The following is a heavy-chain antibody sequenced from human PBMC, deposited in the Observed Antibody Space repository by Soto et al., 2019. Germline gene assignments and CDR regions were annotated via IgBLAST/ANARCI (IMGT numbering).Heavy chain of an antibody. D-gene: IGHD1-26*01. Sequence: QVQLQASGPGLVKPSDTLSLTCTVSGDSIGTYNWGWIRQPPGKRLEWIGYIYSNGGTSYNPALKSGVTISAETSTKQFSLRLSSVTAAGTAVYYCVREGIGALHGLVDVWGQGTTVTVSS. CDR1: GDSIGTYN. CDR3: VREGIGALHGLVDV. CDR2: IYSNGGT. J-gene: IGHJ6*02. V-gene: IGHV4-4*08.